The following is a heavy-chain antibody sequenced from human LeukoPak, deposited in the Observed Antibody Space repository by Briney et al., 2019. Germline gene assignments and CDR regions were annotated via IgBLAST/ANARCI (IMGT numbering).Heavy chain of an antibody. CDR3: AKAWAVDTAMALSISARDY. CDR2: IRYDGSNK. D-gene: IGHD5-18*01. J-gene: IGHJ4*02. V-gene: IGHV3-30*02. CDR1: GFTFSSYG. Sequence: AGGSLRLSCAASGFTFSSYGMHWVRQAPGKGLEWVAFIRYDGSNKYYADSVKGRFTISRDNSKNTLYLQMNSLRAEDTAVYYCAKAWAVDTAMALSISARDYWGQGTLVTVSS.